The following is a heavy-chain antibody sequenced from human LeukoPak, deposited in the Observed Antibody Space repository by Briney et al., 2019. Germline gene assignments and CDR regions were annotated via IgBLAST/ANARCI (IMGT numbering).Heavy chain of an antibody. D-gene: IGHD1-1*01. Sequence: GASVKVSCKASGYTFTSYGISWVRQAPGQGLEWMGWISAYNGNTNYAQKLQGRVTMTTDTSTSTAYMELRSLRSGDTAVYYCARAPTGTTPKGYYYYYGMDVWGQGTTVTVSS. CDR1: GYTFTSYG. V-gene: IGHV1-18*01. CDR3: ARAPTGTTPKGYYYYYGMDV. CDR2: ISAYNGNT. J-gene: IGHJ6*02.